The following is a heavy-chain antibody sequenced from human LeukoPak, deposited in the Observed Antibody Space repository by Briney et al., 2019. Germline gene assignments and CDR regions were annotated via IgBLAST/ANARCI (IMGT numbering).Heavy chain of an antibody. CDR1: GFTFSSYW. Sequence: PGGSLRLSCAASGFTFSSYWMSWVRHAPGKGLEWVANIKQDGSEKYYVDSVKGRFTISRDNAKNSLYLQMNSLRAEDTAVYYCARDRETYYYYGMDVWGQGTTVTVSS. J-gene: IGHJ6*02. CDR2: IKQDGSEK. V-gene: IGHV3-7*01. CDR3: ARDRETYYYYGMDV.